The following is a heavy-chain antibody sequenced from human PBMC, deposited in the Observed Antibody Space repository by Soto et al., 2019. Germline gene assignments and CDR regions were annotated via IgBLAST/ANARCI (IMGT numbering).Heavy chain of an antibody. V-gene: IGHV4-39*01. CDR3: APLSVSLSGPYGIHV. D-gene: IGHD2-15*01. J-gene: IGHJ6*02. Sequence: SETLSLTCTVSGASISVHSYYWTWIRQPPGKGLEWIGSMLYSGLTYYNPSLKSRVTLSVDTSKNQFSVRLNSVTASDTAVYYCAPLSVSLSGPYGIHVWGQGATVTVSS. CDR2: MLYSGLT. CDR1: GASISVHSYY.